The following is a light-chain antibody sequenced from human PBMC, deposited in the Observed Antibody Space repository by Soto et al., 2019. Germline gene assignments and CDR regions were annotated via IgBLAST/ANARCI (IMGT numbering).Light chain of an antibody. CDR1: QDISTY. CDR3: QQLDSYPLT. V-gene: IGKV1-9*01. Sequence: DIQLTQSPSCLSASVGDRVTLTCRASQDISTYLAWYQQKPGKAPNLLIYVASTLQDGVPSRFSGTGSGTEFTLTITNPQPADFATYYCQQLDSYPLTFGGGTEVEIK. J-gene: IGKJ4*01. CDR2: VAS.